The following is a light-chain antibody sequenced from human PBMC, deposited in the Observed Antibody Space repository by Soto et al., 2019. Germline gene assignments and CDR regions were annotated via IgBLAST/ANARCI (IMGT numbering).Light chain of an antibody. CDR1: QGISSY. CDR2: AAS. J-gene: IGKJ2*01. CDR3: QQLYRYPYT. Sequence: DIQLPQSPSFLSASVGDRVTITCRASQGISSYLAWYQQKPGKAPKLLIYAASTSQSGVPSRFSGRGSGTEFTHTISSLQPEELATYYCQQLYRYPYTCGQGPKLEIK. V-gene: IGKV1-9*01.